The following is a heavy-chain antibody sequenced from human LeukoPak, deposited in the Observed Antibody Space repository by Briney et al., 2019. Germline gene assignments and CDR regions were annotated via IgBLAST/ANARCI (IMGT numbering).Heavy chain of an antibody. CDR3: ATERPGIAAAGTLNWFDP. CDR1: GYTLTELS. J-gene: IGHJ5*02. V-gene: IGHV1-24*01. Sequence: ASVRVSCKVSGYTLTELSMHWVRQAPGKGLEWMGGFDPEDGETIYAQKFQGRVTMTEDTSTDTAYMELSSLRSEDAAVYYCATERPGIAAAGTLNWFDPWGQGTLVTVSP. CDR2: FDPEDGET. D-gene: IGHD6-13*01.